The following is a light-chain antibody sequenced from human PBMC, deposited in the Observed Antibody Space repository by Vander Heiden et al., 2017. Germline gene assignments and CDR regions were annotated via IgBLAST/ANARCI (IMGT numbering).Light chain of an antibody. CDR3: QQYCSSPQLT. CDR2: GAS. V-gene: IGKV3-20*01. CDR1: QSVSSNY. J-gene: IGKJ5*01. Sequence: EIVLTQSPGTLSLSPGERATLSCRASQSVSSNYLAWYQQKPGQAPRLLIYGASNRATGIPDRFSGTGSGTDFTLTISRLEPEDFAVYYCQQYCSSPQLTFGQGTRLEIK.